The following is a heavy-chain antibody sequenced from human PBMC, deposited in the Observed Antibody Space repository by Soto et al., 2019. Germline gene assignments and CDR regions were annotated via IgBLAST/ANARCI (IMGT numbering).Heavy chain of an antibody. CDR1: GFTFSAFA. CDR3: AKDPAGRYSSWWSQSFDF. V-gene: IGHV3-23*01. J-gene: IGHJ4*02. D-gene: IGHD2-15*01. Sequence: EVQLLESGGGLVQPGGSLTLSCAASGFTFSAFALSWVRQAPGEGLAWVSGIVGSGGRTYYADYVKGLFTISRDNSNNTVYLQMSSLRAEDTAMYYCAKDPAGRYSSWWSQSFDFWGQGTQVTFSS. CDR2: IVGSGGRT.